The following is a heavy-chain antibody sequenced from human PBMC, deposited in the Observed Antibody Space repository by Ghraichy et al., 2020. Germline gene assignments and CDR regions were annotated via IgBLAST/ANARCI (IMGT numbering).Heavy chain of an antibody. CDR1: GGSISSSSYY. CDR3: ARIPDLYGSGSYIAADDY. V-gene: IGHV4-39*01. CDR2: IYYSGST. Sequence: SETLSLTCTVSGGSISSSSYYWGWIRQPPGKGLEWIGSIYYSGSTYYNPSLKSRVTISVDTSKNQFSLKLSSVTAAASAVYYCARIPDLYGSGSYIAADDYWGQGTLVTVSS. D-gene: IGHD3-10*01. J-gene: IGHJ4*02.